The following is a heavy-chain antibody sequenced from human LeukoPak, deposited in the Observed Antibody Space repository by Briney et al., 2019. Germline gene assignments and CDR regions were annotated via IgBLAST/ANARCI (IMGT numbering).Heavy chain of an antibody. J-gene: IGHJ4*02. Sequence: PSETLSLTCAVYGGSFSGYYWSWIRQPPGKGLEWIGEINHSGSTNYNPSLKSRVTISVDTSKNQFSLKLSSVTAADTAVYYCARRSGYYRGLDYWGQGTLVTVSS. CDR2: INHSGST. CDR3: ARRSGYYRGLDY. CDR1: GGSFSGYY. D-gene: IGHD3-3*01. V-gene: IGHV4-34*01.